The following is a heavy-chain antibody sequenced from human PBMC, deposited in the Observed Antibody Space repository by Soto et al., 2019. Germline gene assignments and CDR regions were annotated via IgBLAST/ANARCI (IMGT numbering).Heavy chain of an antibody. D-gene: IGHD2-2*01. CDR2: IWYDGNNK. Sequence: QVQLVESGGGVVQPGRSLRLSCAASGFTFSNFGMHWVRQAPGKGLEWVALIWYDGNNKYYADSVKGRFTISRDNSNNTLYLQMNSLRPDDSAVYFCARASTPSNIDYWGQGALVTVSS. V-gene: IGHV3-33*01. CDR1: GFTFSNFG. CDR3: ARASTPSNIDY. J-gene: IGHJ4*02.